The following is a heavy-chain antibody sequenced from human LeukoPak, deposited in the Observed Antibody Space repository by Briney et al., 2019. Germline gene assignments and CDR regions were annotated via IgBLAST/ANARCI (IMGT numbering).Heavy chain of an antibody. J-gene: IGHJ4*02. D-gene: IGHD3-10*01. CDR2: INPNSGGT. Sequence: ASVNVSCKASGYTFTGYYMHWVRQAPGQGLEWMGWINPNSGGTNYAQKFQGRVTMTRDTSISTAYMELSRLRSDDTAVYYCARGHSMVRGVMWYWGQGTLVTVSS. V-gene: IGHV1-2*02. CDR3: ARGHSMVRGVMWY. CDR1: GYTFTGYY.